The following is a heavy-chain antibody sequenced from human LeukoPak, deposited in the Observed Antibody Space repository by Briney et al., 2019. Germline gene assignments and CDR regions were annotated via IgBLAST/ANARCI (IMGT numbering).Heavy chain of an antibody. CDR2: IMTDGGIT. D-gene: IGHD5-18*01. CDR3: VRDFMNNTACTGC. V-gene: IGHV3-74*01. Sequence: GGSLRLSCVASGFSFSASWTCWGPHGPGEGALWGSRIMTDGGITDYADFAKGRVTISRDNAKNTLYLHMNSLRAEDTPVYYSVRDFMNNTACTGCGGQGTLVTVSS. CDR1: GFSFSASW. J-gene: IGHJ4*02.